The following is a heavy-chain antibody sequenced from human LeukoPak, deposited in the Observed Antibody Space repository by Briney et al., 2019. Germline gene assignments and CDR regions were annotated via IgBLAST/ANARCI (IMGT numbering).Heavy chain of an antibody. CDR1: GGSLSSSNW. J-gene: IGHJ3*02. Sequence: SETLSLTCAVSGGSLSSSNWWSWVRQPPGKGLEGIGEIYHIGNTNYNPSLRRPVTISVDKSKNQFSLKLSSVTAADTAVYYCARAESLGYCSSTSCLTPRVAFDIWGQGTMVTVSS. CDR2: IYHIGNT. D-gene: IGHD2-2*01. CDR3: ARAESLGYCSSTSCLTPRVAFDI. V-gene: IGHV4-4*02.